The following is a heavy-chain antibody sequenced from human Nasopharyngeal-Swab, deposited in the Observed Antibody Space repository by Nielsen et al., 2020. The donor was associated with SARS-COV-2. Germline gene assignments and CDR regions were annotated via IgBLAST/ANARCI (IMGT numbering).Heavy chain of an antibody. Sequence: ASVKVSCKASGYTFTSYDINWVRQATGQGLEWMGWMNPNSGNTGYAQKFQGRVTMTRNTSISTAYMELSSLRSEDTAVYYCARGRSITMIVVVITTEWYYYMDVWGKGTTVTVPS. CDR1: GYTFTSYD. V-gene: IGHV1-8*01. J-gene: IGHJ6*03. CDR2: MNPNSGNT. D-gene: IGHD3-22*01. CDR3: ARGRSITMIVVVITTEWYYYMDV.